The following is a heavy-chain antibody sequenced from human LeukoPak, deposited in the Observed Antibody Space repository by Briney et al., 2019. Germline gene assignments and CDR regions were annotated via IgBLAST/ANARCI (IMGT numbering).Heavy chain of an antibody. CDR3: AVTFGGVIVPRAFDY. J-gene: IGHJ4*02. CDR1: GGTFSSYA. D-gene: IGHD3-16*02. Sequence: SVRVSCKASGGTFSSYAISWVRQAPGQGLEWMGGIIPIFGTANYAQKFQGRVTITTDESTSTAYMELSSLRSEDTAVYYCAVTFGGVIVPRAFDYWGQGTLVTVSS. V-gene: IGHV1-69*05. CDR2: IIPIFGTA.